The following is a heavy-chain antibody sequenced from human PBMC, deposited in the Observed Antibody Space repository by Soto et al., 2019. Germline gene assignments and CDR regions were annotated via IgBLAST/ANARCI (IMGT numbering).Heavy chain of an antibody. Sequence: QVQLQASGPGLVKPSETLSLTCTVSGGSVSSSNYYWTWIRQPPGKGLEWIGYVYYSGSTNYNPSLKSRVTISVDTSKNQFSLKLSSVTAADTAVYFCARDPQYGSFFDYWGQGTLVTVSS. CDR1: GGSVSSSNYY. V-gene: IGHV4-61*01. CDR2: VYYSGST. J-gene: IGHJ4*02. D-gene: IGHD3-10*01. CDR3: ARDPQYGSFFDY.